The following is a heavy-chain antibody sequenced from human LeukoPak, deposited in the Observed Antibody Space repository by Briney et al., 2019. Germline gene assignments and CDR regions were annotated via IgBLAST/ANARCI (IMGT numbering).Heavy chain of an antibody. CDR1: GFTFDDYA. CDR3: AKGHIAVAGTADY. J-gene: IGHJ4*02. D-gene: IGHD6-19*01. Sequence: PGGSLRLSCAASGFTFDDYAMHWVRQAPGKGLEWVSGISWNSGSIGYADSVKGRFTISRDNAKNSLYLQMNGLRAEDTALYYCAKGHIAVAGTADYWGQGTLVTVSS. CDR2: ISWNSGSI. V-gene: IGHV3-9*01.